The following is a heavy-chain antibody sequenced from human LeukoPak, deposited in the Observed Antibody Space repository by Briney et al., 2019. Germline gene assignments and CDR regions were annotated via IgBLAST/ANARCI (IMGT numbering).Heavy chain of an antibody. Sequence: GGSLRLSCAASGCTFSSYAMSWVRQAPGKGLEWVSAISGSGGSTYYADSVKGRFTISRDNTKNSLSLQLNGLRAEDTAVYYCARDGTAAGLYFDLWGQGTLVTVSS. J-gene: IGHJ4*01. V-gene: IGHV3-23*01. CDR2: ISGSGGST. CDR3: ARDGTAAGLYFDL. D-gene: IGHD6-13*01. CDR1: GCTFSSYA.